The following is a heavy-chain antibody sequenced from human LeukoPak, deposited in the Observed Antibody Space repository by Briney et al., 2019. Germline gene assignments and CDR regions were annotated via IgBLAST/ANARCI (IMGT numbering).Heavy chain of an antibody. CDR1: GYTFTSYY. D-gene: IGHD3-22*01. CDR3: ARGGSGNTMIVVVTDAFDI. CDR2: INPSGCST. Sequence: VASVKVSCKASGYTFTSYYMHWVRQAPGQGLEWMGIINPSGCSTIYAQKFQGRVTMTRGTSTSTVYMELGSLRSEDTAVYYCARGGSGNTMIVVVTDAFDIWGQGTMVTVSS. V-gene: IGHV1-46*01. J-gene: IGHJ3*02.